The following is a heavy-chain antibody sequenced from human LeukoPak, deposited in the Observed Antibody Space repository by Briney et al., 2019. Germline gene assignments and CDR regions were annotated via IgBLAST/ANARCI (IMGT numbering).Heavy chain of an antibody. CDR1: GFTFSSYS. J-gene: IGHJ4*02. CDR2: ISSSSSYI. Sequence: GGSLRLSCAASGFTFSSYSMNWVRQAPGKGLEWVSSISSSSSYIYYADSVKGRFTISRDKAKNSLYLQMNSLRAEDTAVYYCARERGYYGSGSSTYFDYWGQGTLVTVSS. D-gene: IGHD3-10*01. V-gene: IGHV3-21*01. CDR3: ARERGYYGSGSSTYFDY.